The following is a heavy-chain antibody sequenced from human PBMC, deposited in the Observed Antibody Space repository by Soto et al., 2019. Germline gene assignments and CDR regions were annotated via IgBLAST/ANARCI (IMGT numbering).Heavy chain of an antibody. Sequence: GGSLRLSCAASGFTFSSYGMHWVRQAPGKGLEWVAVIWYDGSNTYYADSVKGRFTISRDNSKNTLYLQMNSLRAEDTAVYYCAREDYDSSGYPTDYWGQGTLVTVSS. CDR1: GFTFSSYG. CDR3: AREDYDSSGYPTDY. J-gene: IGHJ4*02. D-gene: IGHD3-22*01. V-gene: IGHV3-33*01. CDR2: IWYDGSNT.